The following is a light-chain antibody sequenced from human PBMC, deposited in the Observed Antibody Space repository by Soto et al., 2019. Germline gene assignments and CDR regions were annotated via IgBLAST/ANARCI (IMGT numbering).Light chain of an antibody. Sequence: IVMTQSPATLSVSPGERATLSCRASRSLSNNLAWYQQKPGQAPRLLIYGASTRATGIPARFSGSGSGTEFTLTISSLQSEDFAVYYCQQYNNWPPWTFGQGTKLEIK. CDR3: QQYNNWPPWT. CDR2: GAS. V-gene: IGKV3-15*01. CDR1: RSLSNN. J-gene: IGKJ1*01.